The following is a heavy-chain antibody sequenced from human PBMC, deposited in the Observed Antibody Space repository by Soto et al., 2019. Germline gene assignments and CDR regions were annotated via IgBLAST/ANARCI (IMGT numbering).Heavy chain of an antibody. CDR3: ARGLSVTLFDN. Sequence: QVQLQESGPGLVKPSQTLSLTCTVSGGSISTGGYYWTWIRQHPGKGLEWIGYIYYSGSTYYNPSLQGRVTISVETSKNQFSLKLSSVTAADTAVYYCARGLSVTLFDNWGQGTLVTVSS. CDR2: IYYSGST. J-gene: IGHJ4*02. CDR1: GGSISTGGYY. D-gene: IGHD4-17*01. V-gene: IGHV4-31*03.